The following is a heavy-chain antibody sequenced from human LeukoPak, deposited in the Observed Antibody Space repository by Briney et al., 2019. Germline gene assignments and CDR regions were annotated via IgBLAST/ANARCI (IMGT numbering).Heavy chain of an antibody. V-gene: IGHV3-23*01. Sequence: GGSPRLSCAASGFTFSSYAMNWVRQAPGKGLEWVSGISGSGGSTYYADSVKGRFTISRDNSKSTLYLQMNSLRAEDTAVYYCAKAKDSNYYFDYWGQGTLVTVSS. J-gene: IGHJ4*02. D-gene: IGHD4-11*01. CDR1: GFTFSSYA. CDR3: AKAKDSNYYFDY. CDR2: ISGSGGST.